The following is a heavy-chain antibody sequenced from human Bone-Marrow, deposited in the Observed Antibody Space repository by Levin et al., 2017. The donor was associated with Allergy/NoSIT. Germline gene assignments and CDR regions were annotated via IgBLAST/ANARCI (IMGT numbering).Heavy chain of an antibody. CDR2: INPSSGGT. CDR3: ARVGVLGPAAMAL. D-gene: IGHD2-2*01. J-gene: IGHJ6*04. Sequence: GASVKVSCKASGYTFTGFYLNWVRLAPGQGLQWMGRINPSSGGTEYAQKFQGRVTMTRDTSTSTAYMELSRLRSDDTAVYFCARVGVLGPAAMALWGKGTTVTVSS. CDR1: GYTFTGFY. V-gene: IGHV1-2*06.